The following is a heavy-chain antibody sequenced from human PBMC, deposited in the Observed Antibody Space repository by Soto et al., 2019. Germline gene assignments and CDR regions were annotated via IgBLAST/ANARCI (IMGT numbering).Heavy chain of an antibody. Sequence: QVQLVQSGAEVKKPGASVKVSCEASGYSFIDYYIHWVRQAPGQGFEWMGRISPKSGGTNYAKKFEGRVTLTWDTSLNTAYMELSSLKSDDTAVHYCARPPGYISDWYYFDLWGQGTRVTVSS. CDR2: ISPKSGGT. CDR3: ARPPGYISDWYYFDL. D-gene: IGHD3-9*01. CDR1: GYSFIDYY. J-gene: IGHJ4*02. V-gene: IGHV1-2*02.